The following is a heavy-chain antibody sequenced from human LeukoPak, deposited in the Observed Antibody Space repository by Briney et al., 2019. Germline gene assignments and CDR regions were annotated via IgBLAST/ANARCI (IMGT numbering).Heavy chain of an antibody. CDR2: IIPIFGTA. CDR3: ARDRYYYGSGSFYYFDY. V-gene: IGHV1-69*01. D-gene: IGHD3-10*01. CDR1: GGTFSSYA. Sequence: GSSVKVSCKASGGTFSSYAISWVRQAPGQGLEWMGGIIPIFGTANYAQKFQGRVTITADESTSTAYMELSSLRSEDTAVYYCARDRYYYGSGSFYYFDYWGQGTLVTVSS. J-gene: IGHJ4*02.